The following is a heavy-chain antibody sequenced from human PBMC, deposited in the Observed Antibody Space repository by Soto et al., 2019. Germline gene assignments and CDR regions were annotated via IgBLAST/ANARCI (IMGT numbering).Heavy chain of an antibody. D-gene: IGHD4-17*01. Sequence: QVQLQESGPGLVKPSETLSLTCTASGGSISSYYWSWIRQPPGKGLEWIGYIYYSGSTNYNPSLKSRVTISVDTSKNQFSLKLSSVTAADTAVYYCAKGDYAYYWGQGTLVTVSS. V-gene: IGHV4-59*01. J-gene: IGHJ4*02. CDR3: AKGDYAYY. CDR1: GGSISSYY. CDR2: IYYSGST.